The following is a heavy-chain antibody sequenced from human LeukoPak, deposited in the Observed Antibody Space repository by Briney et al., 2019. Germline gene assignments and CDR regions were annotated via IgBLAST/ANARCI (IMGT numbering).Heavy chain of an antibody. CDR1: GGSTSSYY. J-gene: IGHJ4*02. V-gene: IGHV2-5*08. D-gene: IGHD3-9*01. CDR3: AHGEGGDILTGYYTPFFDY. Sequence: TLSLTCAVSGGSTSSYYWSWIRQPPGKALEWLALIYWDDDNRYSPSLKSRLTITKDTSKNQVVLTMTNMDPVDTATYYCAHGEGGDILTGYYTPFFDYWGQGTLVTVSS. CDR2: IYWDDDN.